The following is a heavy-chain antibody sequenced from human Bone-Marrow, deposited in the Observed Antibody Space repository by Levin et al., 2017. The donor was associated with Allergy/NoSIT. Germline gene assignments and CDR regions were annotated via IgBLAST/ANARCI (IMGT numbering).Heavy chain of an antibody. Sequence: AGGSLRLSCAVSGFTFSSFAMSWVRQAPGKGLEWVSRVSGAGESAHYADSVKGRFTISRDNSKNTLYLQMSSLRADDTAVYYCSQSGSFGFHYWGQGILVTVSS. J-gene: IGHJ4*02. D-gene: IGHD1-26*01. CDR1: GFTFSSFA. V-gene: IGHV3-23*01. CDR2: VSGAGESA. CDR3: SQSGSFGFHY.